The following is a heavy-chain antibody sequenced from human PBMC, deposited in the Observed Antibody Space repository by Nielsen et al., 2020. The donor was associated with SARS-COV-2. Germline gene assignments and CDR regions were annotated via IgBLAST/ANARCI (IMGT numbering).Heavy chain of an antibody. CDR3: ARGGRDYHMLTGAFDS. J-gene: IGHJ4*02. D-gene: IGHD3-9*01. V-gene: IGHV3-30*03. CDR2: LSSDGSKK. CDR1: GFTFDNHA. Sequence: GGSLRLSCVASGFTFDNHAMHWVRQAPGKGLEWVALLSSDGSKKFANSVKGRFTFSRDNFKNTLFLQMNNLRSEDTATYYCARGGRDYHMLTGAFDSWGQGTLVTVSS.